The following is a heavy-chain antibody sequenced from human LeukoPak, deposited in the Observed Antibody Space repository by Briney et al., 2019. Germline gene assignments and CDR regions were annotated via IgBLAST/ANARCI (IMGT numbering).Heavy chain of an antibody. Sequence: PSETLSLTCAVPGYSISTSYYWGWIRPPPGNGLEWIGTIHHSGDTYYNPSLKSRVTTSLDTSKNQFSLHLSSVTAADTALYYCARASNSGYYYFDYWGQGTLVTVSS. CDR2: IHHSGDT. CDR1: GYSISTSYY. V-gene: IGHV4-38-2*01. J-gene: IGHJ4*02. D-gene: IGHD3-22*01. CDR3: ARASNSGYYYFDY.